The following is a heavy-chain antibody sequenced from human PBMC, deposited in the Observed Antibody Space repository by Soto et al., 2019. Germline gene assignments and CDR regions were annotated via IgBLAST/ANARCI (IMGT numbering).Heavy chain of an antibody. J-gene: IGHJ1*01. Sequence: SETPSLTCSVSGGSINPYYWSWIRQPPGKGLEWIGYIYYSGSTDYNPSLKSRVTISVDTSKNHFSLKLTSVTAADTAVYYCARGDSGWYMRHWGQGTLVTVSS. V-gene: IGHV4-59*01. CDR3: ARGDSGWYMRH. D-gene: IGHD6-19*01. CDR2: IYYSGST. CDR1: GGSINPYY.